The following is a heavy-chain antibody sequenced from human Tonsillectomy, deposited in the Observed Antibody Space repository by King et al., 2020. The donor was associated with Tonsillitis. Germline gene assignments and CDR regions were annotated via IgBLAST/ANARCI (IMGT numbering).Heavy chain of an antibody. J-gene: IGHJ3*02. D-gene: IGHD3-3*01. CDR3: ARGYDFWSGYYSLDAFDI. V-gene: IGHV3-74*01. CDR2: INSDGSST. CDR1: GFTFSSYW. Sequence: VQLVESGGGLVQPGGSLRLSCAASGFTFSSYWMHWVRQAPGKGLVWVSRINSDGSSTSYADSVKGRFTISRDNAKNTRYLQMNSLRAEDTAVYYCARGYDFWSGYYSLDAFDIWGQGTMVTVSS.